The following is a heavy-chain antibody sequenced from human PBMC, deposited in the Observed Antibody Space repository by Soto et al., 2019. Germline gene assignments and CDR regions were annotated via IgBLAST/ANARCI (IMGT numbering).Heavy chain of an antibody. CDR3: VSQRTSVPTQAYFDY. Sequence: PSETLSLTCTVSGGSVSNSNYYWGWIRQSPGKGLEWIGSVYYRGRSYSKSSVKSRVTISVDTSKNQFSLNLNSVTASDTAVYYCVSQRTSVPTQAYFDYWGPGAPVTVSS. J-gene: IGHJ4*02. CDR2: VYYRGRS. CDR1: GGSVSNSNYY. D-gene: IGHD2-2*01. V-gene: IGHV4-39*01.